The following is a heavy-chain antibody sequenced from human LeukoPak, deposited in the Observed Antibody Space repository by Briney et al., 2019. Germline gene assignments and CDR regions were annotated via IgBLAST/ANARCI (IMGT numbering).Heavy chain of an antibody. CDR2: INTDGSST. CDR1: GFTFSSYW. CDR3: VKGYYQFDP. D-gene: IGHD3-22*01. V-gene: IGHV3-74*01. Sequence: SGGSLRLSCAASGFTFSSYWMHWVRQAPGKGLVWVSRINTDGSSTSYADSVKGRFTISRDNAKNTLYLQMNSLRAEDTAVYYCVKGYYQFDPWGQGTLVTVSS. J-gene: IGHJ5*02.